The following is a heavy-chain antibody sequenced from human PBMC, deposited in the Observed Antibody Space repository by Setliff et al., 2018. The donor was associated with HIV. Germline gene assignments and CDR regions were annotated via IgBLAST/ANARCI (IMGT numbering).Heavy chain of an antibody. CDR3: ARNDYNWNYGRRENWFDP. Sequence: ASVKVSCKASGYIFTSYDINWVRQATGQGLEWMGWINPNSGNAGYAQKFQDRVTMTRNTSINTANMELSGLRSEDTAVYYCARNDYNWNYGRRENWFDPWGQGTLVTVSS. V-gene: IGHV1-8*01. J-gene: IGHJ5*02. D-gene: IGHD1-7*01. CDR2: INPNSGNA. CDR1: GYIFTSYD.